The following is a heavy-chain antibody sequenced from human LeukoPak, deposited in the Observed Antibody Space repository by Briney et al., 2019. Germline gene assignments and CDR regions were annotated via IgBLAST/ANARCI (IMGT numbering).Heavy chain of an antibody. CDR2: ISPYNDNT. J-gene: IGHJ4*02. V-gene: IGHV1-18*01. CDR1: GYTFTSFG. CDR3: AREPSGLLFDY. D-gene: IGHD6-25*01. Sequence: GASVKVSCKASGYTFTSFGISWVRQVPGQGFEWMGWISPYNDNTNYAQKFQGRVTMTTDTSTSTVFMELRGLRSDDTVVYYCAREPSGLLFDYWGQGTLVTVSS.